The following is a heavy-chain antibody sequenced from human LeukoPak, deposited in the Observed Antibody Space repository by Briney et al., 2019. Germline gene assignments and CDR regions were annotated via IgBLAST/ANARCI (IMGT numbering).Heavy chain of an antibody. CDR2: ISSSSSTI. J-gene: IGHJ6*02. D-gene: IGHD3-22*01. Sequence: QPGGSLRLSCAASGFTFNTYSMNWVRQAPGKGLEWVSYISSSSSTIYYADSVKGRFTISRDNAKNSLYLQMNSLRAEDTAVYYCARRAHYYDSSGYYYYYYGMDVWGQGTTVTVSS. CDR3: ARRAHYYDSSGYYYYYYGMDV. V-gene: IGHV3-48*04. CDR1: GFTFNTYS.